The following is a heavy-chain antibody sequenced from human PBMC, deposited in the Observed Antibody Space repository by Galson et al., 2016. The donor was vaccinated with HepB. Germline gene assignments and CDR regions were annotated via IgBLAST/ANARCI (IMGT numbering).Heavy chain of an antibody. V-gene: IGHV3-66*01. J-gene: IGHJ4*02. Sequence: SLRLSCAASGFIVSSNYMSWVRQAPGKGLEWVSVIYSGGSTYYADSVKGRFTISRDNSKNNMSHLISSLRADDTAIYYCAKVGVSDLDFWGQGTLVTVSS. CDR2: IYSGGST. D-gene: IGHD1-26*01. CDR1: GFIVSSNY. CDR3: AKVGVSDLDF.